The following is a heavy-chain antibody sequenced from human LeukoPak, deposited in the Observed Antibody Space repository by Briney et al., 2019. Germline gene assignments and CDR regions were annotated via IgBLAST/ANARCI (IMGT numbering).Heavy chain of an antibody. Sequence: PGGSLRLSCAASRFIFSKYAMSWVRQAPGKGLEWVSGLSGLGDSKYYAGSVNGRFSISRDNANNRLYLQMNNLRAEDTAVYYCAKDFRDSSMFTDGYFDSWGQGTLVTVSS. CDR1: RFIFSKYA. V-gene: IGHV3-23*01. D-gene: IGHD5-18*01. CDR3: AKDFRDSSMFTDGYFDS. J-gene: IGHJ4*02. CDR2: LSGLGDSK.